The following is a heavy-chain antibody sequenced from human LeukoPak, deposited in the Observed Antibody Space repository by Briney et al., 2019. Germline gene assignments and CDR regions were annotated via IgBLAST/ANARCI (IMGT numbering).Heavy chain of an antibody. V-gene: IGHV4-4*02. CDR2: IYHSGST. CDR1: GGSISSSNW. CDR3: ARAADNYYDSSGDAFDI. D-gene: IGHD3-22*01. Sequence: PSETLSLTCAVSGGSISSSNWWSWVRQPPGKGLEWIGEIYHSGSTNYNPSLKSRVTISVDKSKNQFSLKLSSVTAADTAVYYCARAADNYYDSSGDAFDIWGQGTMVTVSS. J-gene: IGHJ3*02.